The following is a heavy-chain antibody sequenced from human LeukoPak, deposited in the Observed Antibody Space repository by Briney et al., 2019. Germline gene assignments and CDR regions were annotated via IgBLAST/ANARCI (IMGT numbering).Heavy chain of an antibody. CDR2: IKQDGSEK. Sequence: GGSLRLSCAASGFTYNSYWMLCVRQAPGKGLEWVANIKQDGSEKYYVDSVKGRLTISRDNAKNSLYLQMNSLRAEDTAVYYCASGGWRGDDWGQGTLVTVSS. J-gene: IGHJ4*02. D-gene: IGHD6-19*01. CDR1: GFTYNSYW. CDR3: ASGGWRGDD. V-gene: IGHV3-7*01.